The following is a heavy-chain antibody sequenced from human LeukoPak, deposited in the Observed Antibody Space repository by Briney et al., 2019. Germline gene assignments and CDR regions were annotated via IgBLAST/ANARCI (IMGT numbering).Heavy chain of an antibody. D-gene: IGHD2-2*01. CDR1: GGSISSNSYY. CDR3: ASPSSGRQLLSWDYYYMDV. CDR2: IYYSGST. V-gene: IGHV4-39*07. Sequence: PSETLSLTCTVSGGSISSNSYYWGWIRQPPGKGLEWIGSIYYSGSTYYNPSLKSRVTISVDTSKNQFSLKLSSVTAADTAVYYCASPSSGRQLLSWDYYYMDVWGKGTTVTVSS. J-gene: IGHJ6*03.